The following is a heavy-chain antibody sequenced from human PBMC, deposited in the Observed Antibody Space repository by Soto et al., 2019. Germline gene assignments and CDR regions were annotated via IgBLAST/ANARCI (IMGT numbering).Heavy chain of an antibody. D-gene: IGHD4-4*01. J-gene: IGHJ4*02. CDR1: GGSINTGDYY. CDR3: ASIPYSNYPVFDY. V-gene: IGHV4-30-4*01. CDR2: IYYSEST. Sequence: TSETLSLTCTVSGGSINTGDYYWSWIRQPPGKGLEWIGYIYYSESTKYNPSLKSRITISVDTSKNQFSLKLSSVTVVDTAVYYCASIPYSNYPVFDYWGQGTLVTVSS.